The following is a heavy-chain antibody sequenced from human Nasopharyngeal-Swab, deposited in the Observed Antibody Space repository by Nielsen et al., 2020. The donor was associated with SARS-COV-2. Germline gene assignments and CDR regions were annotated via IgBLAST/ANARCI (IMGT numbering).Heavy chain of an antibody. Sequence: GGSLRLSCVASGFTLNHFGMHWVRQAPGKGLEWVSFISYEGSIRNYIDSVKGRFTVSRDSSKNTVYLQMNSLRPDDTAVYFCAKSMAYFQLSGTYNLDFWGQGTQVTVSS. CDR3: AKSMAYFQLSGTYNLDF. CDR2: ISYEGSIR. D-gene: IGHD2/OR15-2a*01. CDR1: GFTLNHFG. V-gene: IGHV3-30*18. J-gene: IGHJ4*02.